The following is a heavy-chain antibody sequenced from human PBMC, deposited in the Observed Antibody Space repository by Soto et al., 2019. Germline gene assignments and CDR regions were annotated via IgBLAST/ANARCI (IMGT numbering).Heavy chain of an antibody. CDR2: IKSRGDGGAA. D-gene: IGHD4-17*01. CDR1: GITFINAW. CDR3: TTDPGDYEDF. V-gene: IGHV3-15*01. J-gene: IGHJ4*02. Sequence: EVQLVESGGDLVKPGGCLRLSCAASGITFINAWMSWVRQAPGKGLEWVGRIKSRGDGGAAADAAPVRGRFTISRDDSTDTLFLQMSNLEAEDTAVYYCTTDPGDYEDFWGQGTLVTVSS.